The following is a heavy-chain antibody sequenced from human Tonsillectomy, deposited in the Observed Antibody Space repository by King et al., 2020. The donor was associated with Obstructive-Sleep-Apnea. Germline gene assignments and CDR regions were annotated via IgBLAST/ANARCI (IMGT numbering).Heavy chain of an antibody. CDR3: ARASSAYYGPFDY. CDR2: INAGNGDP. V-gene: IGHV1-3*01. CDR1: GYTFTSYF. J-gene: IGHJ4*02. D-gene: IGHD3-3*01. Sequence: VQLVQSGAEVKKPGASVEVSCKASGYTFTSYFMHWVRQAPGQRLEWMGWINAGNGDPRYSQKFQGRVTITRDTSASTAYMDLTSLSSEDTAVYYCARASSAYYGPFDYWGQGPLVTVSS.